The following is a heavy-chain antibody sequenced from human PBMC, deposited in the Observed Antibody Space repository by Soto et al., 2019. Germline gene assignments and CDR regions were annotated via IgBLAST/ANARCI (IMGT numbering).Heavy chain of an antibody. CDR3: ARDSSFFRRDYGAFDI. V-gene: IGHV3-21*01. J-gene: IGHJ3*02. CDR2: ISSSSSYI. D-gene: IGHD4-17*01. Sequence: EVQLVESGGGLVKPGGSLRLSCAASGFTFSSYSMNWVRQAPGKGLEWVSSISSSSSYIYYADSVKGRFTISRDNAKNSLYLQMNSLRAEDTAVYYCARDSSFFRRDYGAFDIWGQGTMVTVSS. CDR1: GFTFSSYS.